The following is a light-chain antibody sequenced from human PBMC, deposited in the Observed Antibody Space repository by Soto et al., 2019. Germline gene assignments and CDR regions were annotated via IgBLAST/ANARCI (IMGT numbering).Light chain of an antibody. J-gene: IGKJ1*01. Sequence: DIQLTQSPPSLSASVGDRVSITCRASQTIDVYLNWYLQKPGRAPQPLISAASKLQGGVPSRFSGSGSGTDFTLIISSLQPDDSGTYFCQQSYMTPRTFGQGTKVDIK. V-gene: IGKV1-39*01. CDR3: QQSYMTPRT. CDR2: AAS. CDR1: QTIDVY.